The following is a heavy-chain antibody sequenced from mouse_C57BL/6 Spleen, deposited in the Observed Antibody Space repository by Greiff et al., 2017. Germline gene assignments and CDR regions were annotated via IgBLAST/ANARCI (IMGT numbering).Heavy chain of an antibody. CDR2: IDPSDSYP. V-gene: IGHV1-59*01. CDR3: ARGDGNYVAY. J-gene: IGHJ3*01. D-gene: IGHD2-1*01. CDR1: GYTFTSYW. Sequence: QVQLQQPGAELVRPGTSVKLSCKASGYTFTSYWMHWVKKRPGQGLEWIGVIDPSDSYPNYNQKFKGKATLTVDTSSSTAYMQLSSLTSEDSAVYYCARGDGNYVAYWGQWTLVTVSA.